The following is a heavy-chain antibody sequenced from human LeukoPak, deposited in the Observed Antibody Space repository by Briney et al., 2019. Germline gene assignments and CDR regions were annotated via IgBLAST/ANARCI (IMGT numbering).Heavy chain of an antibody. Sequence: GGSLRLSCAASGFTFSNAWMSWVRQAPGKGLEWVGRIKSKTDGGTTDYAAPVKGRFTISRDDSKNTLYLQMNSLKTEDTAVYHCTTDPHQYKLWWTGYFDYWGQGTLVTVSS. CDR3: TTDPHQYKLWWTGYFDY. J-gene: IGHJ4*02. V-gene: IGHV3-15*01. D-gene: IGHD3/OR15-3a*01. CDR2: IKSKTDGGTT. CDR1: GFTFSNAW.